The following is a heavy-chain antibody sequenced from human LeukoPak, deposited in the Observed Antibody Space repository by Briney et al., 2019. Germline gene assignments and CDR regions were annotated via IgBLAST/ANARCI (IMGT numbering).Heavy chain of an antibody. CDR2: IIPIFGTA. J-gene: IGHJ6*03. CDR3: ARGTGYGLSYYYYYYMDV. D-gene: IGHD5-18*01. CDR1: GGTFSSYA. Sequence: GASVKVSCKASGGTFSSYAISWVRQAPGQGLEWMGGIIPIFGTANYAQKFQGRVTITADESTSTAYMELSSLRSEDTAVYYCARGTGYGLSYYYYYYMDVWGKGTTVTVSS. V-gene: IGHV1-69*13.